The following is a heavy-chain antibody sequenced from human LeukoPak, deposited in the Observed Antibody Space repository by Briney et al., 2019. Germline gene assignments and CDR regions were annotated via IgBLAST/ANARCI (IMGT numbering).Heavy chain of an antibody. CDR3: ARGPYSYDSSGAFDI. V-gene: IGHV4-61*02. CDR1: GGSISSGSYY. J-gene: IGHJ3*02. D-gene: IGHD3-22*01. Sequence: PSETLSLTCTVSGGSISSGSYYWSWIRQPAGKGLEWIGRIYTSGSTNYNPSLKSRVTISVDTSKNQFSLKLSSVTAADTAVYFCARGPYSYDSSGAFDIWGQGTMVTVSS. CDR2: IYTSGST.